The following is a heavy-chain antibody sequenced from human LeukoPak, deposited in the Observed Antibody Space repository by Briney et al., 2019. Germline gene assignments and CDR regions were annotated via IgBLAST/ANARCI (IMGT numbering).Heavy chain of an antibody. J-gene: IGHJ4*02. D-gene: IGHD4-17*01. Sequence: GGSLRLSCTASGFSFSTYSMNWARQAPGKGLEWVASINHNGNVNYYVDSVKGRFTISRDNAKNSLYLQMNSLRAEDTAVYYCANEIRPNDYWGQGTQVTVSS. CDR3: ANEIRPNDY. CDR2: INHNGNVN. V-gene: IGHV3-7*03. CDR1: GFSFSTYS.